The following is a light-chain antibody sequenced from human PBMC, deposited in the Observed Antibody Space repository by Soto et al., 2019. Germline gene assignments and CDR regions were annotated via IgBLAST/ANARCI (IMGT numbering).Light chain of an antibody. CDR2: GAS. CDR1: QSVSSN. CDR3: QQYNNWPRT. J-gene: IGKJ1*01. V-gene: IGKV3-15*01. Sequence: EIVMTQTPGALSVSPGGGCTRSCIASQSVSSNLAWYQQKPGQAPRLLIYGASTRATGIPARFSGSGSGTEFTLTISSPQSEDFAVYYCQQYNNWPRTFGQGTKVDIK.